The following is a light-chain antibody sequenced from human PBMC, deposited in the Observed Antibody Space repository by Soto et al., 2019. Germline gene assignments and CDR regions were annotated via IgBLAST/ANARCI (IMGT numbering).Light chain of an antibody. V-gene: IGKV1-39*01. J-gene: IGKJ2*01. Sequence: DIQMTQSPSSQSASVGDRVTITCRASQSISSYLNWYQQKPGKAPKLLIYAASSLQSGVPSRFSDSGSGTDFTLTISSLQPEDFATYYCQQSYSTPYTFGQGTKLEIK. CDR2: AAS. CDR1: QSISSY. CDR3: QQSYSTPYT.